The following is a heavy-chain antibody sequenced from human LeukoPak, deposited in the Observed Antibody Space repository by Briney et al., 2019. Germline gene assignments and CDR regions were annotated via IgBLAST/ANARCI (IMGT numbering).Heavy chain of an antibody. CDR2: IYHSGSI. J-gene: IGHJ5*01. V-gene: IGHV4-4*02. CDR3: SSGGVGNRLGS. D-gene: IGHD1-26*01. CDR1: GGSISSSNW. Sequence: PSETLSPTCAVSGGSISSSNWWSWVRQPPGKGLEWIGEIYHSGSINYNPSLKSRVTISIDTSTNQFSLKLSSVTAADTAVYYCSSGGVGNRLGSWGQGTLVTVSS.